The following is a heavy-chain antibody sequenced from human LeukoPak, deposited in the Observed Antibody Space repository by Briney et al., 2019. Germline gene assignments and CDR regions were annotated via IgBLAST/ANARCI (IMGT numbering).Heavy chain of an antibody. V-gene: IGHV4-34*01. J-gene: IGHJ3*02. CDR1: GGSFSGYY. CDR3: ARRYCSGGSCYVGAFDI. D-gene: IGHD2-15*01. Sequence: SETLSLTCAVYGGSFSGYYWSWLRQPPGKGLEWIGEINHSGSNNYNPSLKSRVTISVDTSKNQLSVKLSSVTAADTAVYYCARRYCSGGSCYVGAFDIWGQGTMVTVSS. CDR2: INHSGSN.